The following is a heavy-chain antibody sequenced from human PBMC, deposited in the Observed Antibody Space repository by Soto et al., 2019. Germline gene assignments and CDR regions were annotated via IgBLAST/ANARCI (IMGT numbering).Heavy chain of an antibody. J-gene: IGHJ4*02. CDR2: INPSGGST. CDR1: GYTFTSFY. V-gene: IGHV1-46*01. CDR3: ARNLAAGDY. D-gene: IGHD6-13*01. Sequence: HVQLVQSGAEVKKPGASVKVSCKASGYTFTSFYIHWVRQAPGQGLEWMGIINPSGGSTNYAQKFQGRVIVTRDTSTSTVYMELSRLKSEDTAVYYCARNLAAGDYLGQGTLVTVSS.